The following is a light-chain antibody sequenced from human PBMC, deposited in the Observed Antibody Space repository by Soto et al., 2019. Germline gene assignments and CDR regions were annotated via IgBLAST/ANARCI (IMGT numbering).Light chain of an antibody. J-gene: IGLJ1*01. Sequence: QSVLTRPASVSGSHGQSIPIFCTGTSSDVGGYNYVSWYQQQPGKAPKFMIYDVTNRPSGVSNRFSGSKSGNTASLTISGLQAEDEADYYCCSYTTSNTRQIVFGTGTKVTV. CDR3: CSYTTSNTRQIV. CDR2: DVT. CDR1: SSDVGGYNY. V-gene: IGLV2-14*01.